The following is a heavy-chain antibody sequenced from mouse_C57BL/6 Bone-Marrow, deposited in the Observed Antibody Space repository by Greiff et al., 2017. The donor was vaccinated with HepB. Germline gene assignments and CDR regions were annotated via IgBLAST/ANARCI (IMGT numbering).Heavy chain of an antibody. CDR3: ASYYYGSSYDYYAMDY. CDR1: GYTFTSYW. V-gene: IGHV1-72*01. D-gene: IGHD1-1*01. CDR2: IDPNSGGT. Sequence: QVQLQQPGAELVKPGASVKLSCKASGYTFTSYWMHWVKQRPGRGLEGIGRIDPNSGGTKYNEKFKSKATLTVDKPSSTAYMQLSSLTSEDSAVFYCASYYYGSSYDYYAMDYWDQGTSVTGSS. J-gene: IGHJ4*01.